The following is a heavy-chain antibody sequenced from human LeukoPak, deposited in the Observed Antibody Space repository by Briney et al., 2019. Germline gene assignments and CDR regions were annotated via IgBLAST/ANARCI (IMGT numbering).Heavy chain of an antibody. CDR2: IYYSGST. J-gene: IGHJ4*02. Sequence: SQTLSLTCTVSGGSISSGGYYWSWIRQHPGKGLEWIGYIYYSGSTYYNPSLKSRVTISIDTSKNQFSLRLTSVTAADTAVYYCARGGATPMVFRYWRRGTLVTVSS. V-gene: IGHV4-31*03. CDR3: ARGGATPMVFRY. D-gene: IGHD3-10*01. CDR1: GGSISSGGYY.